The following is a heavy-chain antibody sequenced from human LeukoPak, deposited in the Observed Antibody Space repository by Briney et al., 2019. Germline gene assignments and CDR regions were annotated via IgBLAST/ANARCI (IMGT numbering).Heavy chain of an antibody. D-gene: IGHD1-26*01. CDR2: ISIYSGAS. Sequence: ASVKVSCQASGYIFSNYGISWLRQAPGQGLEWMGWISIYSGASNYAQKYQGRVTMTTDTSTSTAYLELRSLRSDDTAVYYCARGDSGTFPHWGQGTLVTVSA. CDR1: GYIFSNYG. CDR3: ARGDSGTFPH. V-gene: IGHV1-18*01. J-gene: IGHJ4*02.